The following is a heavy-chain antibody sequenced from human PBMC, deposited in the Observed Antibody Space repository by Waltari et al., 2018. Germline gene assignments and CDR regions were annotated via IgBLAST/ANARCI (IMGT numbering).Heavy chain of an antibody. V-gene: IGHV4-39*07. J-gene: IGHJ4*02. D-gene: IGHD6-13*01. CDR1: GGSISSSSYY. CDR2: IYYSGST. CDR3: ARYVIVAAAGTKWYFDY. Sequence: QLQLQESGPGLVKPSETLSLTCTVSGGSISSSSYYWGWIRQPPGKGLEWIGSIYYSGSTYYNPSLKSRVTISVDTSKNQFSLKRSSVTAADTAVYYCARYVIVAAAGTKWYFDYWGQGTLVTVSS.